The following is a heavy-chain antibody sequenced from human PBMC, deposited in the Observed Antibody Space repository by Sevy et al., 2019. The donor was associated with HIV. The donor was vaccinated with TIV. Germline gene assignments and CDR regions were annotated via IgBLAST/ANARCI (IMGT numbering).Heavy chain of an antibody. CDR1: GFTFSSYW. V-gene: IGHV3-7*03. CDR2: IKRDGSEK. CDR3: ARDCSSTSCLWGLDV. J-gene: IGHJ6*02. Sequence: GGFLRLSCAASGFTFSSYWMNWVRQAPGKGLEWVANIKRDGSEKYYVDSVKGRFTISRDNAKNSLYLQMNSLRAEDTAVYYCARDCSSTSCLWGLDVWGQGTTVTVSS. D-gene: IGHD2-2*01.